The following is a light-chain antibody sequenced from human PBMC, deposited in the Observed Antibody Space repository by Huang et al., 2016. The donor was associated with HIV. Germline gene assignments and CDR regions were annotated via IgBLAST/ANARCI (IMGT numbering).Light chain of an antibody. CDR2: DAS. V-gene: IGKV3-11*01. CDR1: QSVSSY. CDR3: QQRSNWPLT. Sequence: EIVLTQSPATLSLSPWERATLSCWASQSVSSYLAWYQQKPGQAPRLLIYDASTMDTGIPARFSGSGSGTDFTLTISSLEPEDFAVYYCQQRSNWPLTFGGGTKVEIK. J-gene: IGKJ4*01.